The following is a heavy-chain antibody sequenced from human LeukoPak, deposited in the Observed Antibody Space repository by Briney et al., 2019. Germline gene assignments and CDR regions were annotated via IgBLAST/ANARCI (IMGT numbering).Heavy chain of an antibody. CDR2: ISGSGGST. Sequence: GGSLRLSCAASGFTFSSYAMSWVRQAPGKGLEWVSAISGSGGSTYYADSVKGRFTISRDNSKNTLYLQMNSLRAEDTAVYYCAKGKGKEAAPLLTYYYYRAVGGKGPTVTVSS. CDR3: AKGKGKEAAPLLTYYYYRAV. J-gene: IGHJ6*03. V-gene: IGHV3-23*01. CDR1: GFTFSSYA. D-gene: IGHD6-13*01.